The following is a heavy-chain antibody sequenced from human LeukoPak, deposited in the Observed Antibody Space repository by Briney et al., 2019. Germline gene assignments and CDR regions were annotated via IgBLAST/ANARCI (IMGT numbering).Heavy chain of an antibody. D-gene: IGHD6-19*01. V-gene: IGHV4-59*08. Sequence: PSETLSLTCTVSGGSISSYYWGWIRQPPGKGLEWIGFIYYSGSTNYNPSLKTRVTISVDTSRNQFSLKLSSVTAADTAVYYCARNENYNSGWYIDYWGQGTLVTVSS. CDR1: GGSISSYY. CDR3: ARNENYNSGWYIDY. J-gene: IGHJ4*02. CDR2: IYYSGST.